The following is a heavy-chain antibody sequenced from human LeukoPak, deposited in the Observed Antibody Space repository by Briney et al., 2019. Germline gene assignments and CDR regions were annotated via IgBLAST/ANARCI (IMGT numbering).Heavy chain of an antibody. CDR2: ISSSSSYI. J-gene: IGHJ4*02. CDR1: GFTFSTYS. Sequence: GGSLRLSCAASGFTFSTYSINWVRQAPGKGLEWVSSISSSSSYIYYADSVKGRFTISRDNAKNSLYLQMNSLRAEDTAVYYCARGDSSGYYYFDYWGQGTLVTVSS. V-gene: IGHV3-21*01. D-gene: IGHD3-22*01. CDR3: ARGDSSGYYYFDY.